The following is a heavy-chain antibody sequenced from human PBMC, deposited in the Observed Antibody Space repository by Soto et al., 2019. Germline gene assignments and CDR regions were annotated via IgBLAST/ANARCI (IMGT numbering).Heavy chain of an antibody. D-gene: IGHD2-2*01. CDR2: IWYDGRNK. V-gene: IGHV3-33*01. CDR1: GFTFSSYA. CDR3: AREKDCTSSSCYRGHFDY. Sequence: QVQLVESGGGVVQPGRSLRLSCATSGFTFSSYAMHWVRQAPGKGLEWVAAIWYDGRNKYYADSVKGRFTISKDNSKNTLYLQMNSLRAEDTAVYYCAREKDCTSSSCYRGHFDYWGQGALVTVSS. J-gene: IGHJ4*02.